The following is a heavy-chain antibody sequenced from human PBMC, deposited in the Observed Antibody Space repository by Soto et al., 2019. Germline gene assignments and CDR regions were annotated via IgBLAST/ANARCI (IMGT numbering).Heavy chain of an antibody. D-gene: IGHD4-17*01. CDR2: ISYDGTNK. CDR3: AKDLQSYGDYDYYCYGMDV. CDR1: GFTFSTDG. Sequence: QVQLVDSGGGEVQPGRSLTISCAASGFTFSTDGMHWVRQTPGKGLEWVAVISYDGTNKLYSDSVKGRFTISRDNFKNTLTLQINSLRANDTAVYSCAKDLQSYGDYDYYCYGMDVWCLGTRVTVSS. V-gene: IGHV3-30*18. J-gene: IGHJ6*02.